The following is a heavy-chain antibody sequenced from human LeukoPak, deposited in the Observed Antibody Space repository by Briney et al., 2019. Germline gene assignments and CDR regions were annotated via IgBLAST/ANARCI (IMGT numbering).Heavy chain of an antibody. V-gene: IGHV3-30*18. CDR1: GFTFSSYG. J-gene: IGHJ4*02. CDR3: AKGNYDILTGYYKY. D-gene: IGHD3-9*01. Sequence: GGSLRLSCAASGFTFSSYGMHWVRQAPGKGLEWVAVISYDGSNKYYADSVKGRFTISRDNSKNTLYLQMNSLRAEDTAVYYCAKGNYDILTGYYKYWGQGTLVTVSS. CDR2: ISYDGSNK.